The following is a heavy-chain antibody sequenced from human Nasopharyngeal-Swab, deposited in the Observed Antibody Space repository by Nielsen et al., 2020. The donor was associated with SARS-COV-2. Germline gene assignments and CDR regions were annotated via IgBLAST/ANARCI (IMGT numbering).Heavy chain of an antibody. Sequence: GESLQISCAASGFTFSSYGMHWVRQAPGKGLEWVAVIWYDGSNKYYADSVKGRFTISRDNSKNTLYLQMNSLRAEDTAVYYCARVAGITIFTDTTFDYWGQGTLVTVSS. CDR2: IWYDGSNK. CDR1: GFTFSSYG. V-gene: IGHV3-33*01. D-gene: IGHD3-9*01. CDR3: ARVAGITIFTDTTFDY. J-gene: IGHJ4*02.